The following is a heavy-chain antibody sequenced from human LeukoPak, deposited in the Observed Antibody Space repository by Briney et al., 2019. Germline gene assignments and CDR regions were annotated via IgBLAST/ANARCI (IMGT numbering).Heavy chain of an antibody. V-gene: IGHV3-74*01. CDR2: INSDGTIT. J-gene: IGHJ4*02. CDR1: GFTFTSYW. Sequence: GGSLRLSCAASGFTFTSYWMHWVRQAPGKGLVWLSRINSDGTITSYADSLEGRFTISRDNAKNTVYLQMNSLRAEDTAAYYCARPGVGFDYWGQGALVTVSS. CDR3: ARPGVGFDY.